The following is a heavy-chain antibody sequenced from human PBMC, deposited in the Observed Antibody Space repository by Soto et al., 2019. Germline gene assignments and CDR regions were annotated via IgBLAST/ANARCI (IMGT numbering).Heavy chain of an antibody. V-gene: IGHV3-30-3*01. CDR1: GFTFSYSA. D-gene: IGHD3-9*01. CDR3: ARDSSRYFDWEISPMDV. J-gene: IGHJ6*02. CDR2: ISYDGSKK. Sequence: QVQLVESGGGVVQPGRSLRLSCAVSGFTFSYSAIHWVRQAPGKGLEWVAVISYDGSKKYYGDSVKGRFTISRDNSNNTLFLQMNSLRPEDTAVYYCARDSSRYFDWEISPMDVWGQGTTVTVSS.